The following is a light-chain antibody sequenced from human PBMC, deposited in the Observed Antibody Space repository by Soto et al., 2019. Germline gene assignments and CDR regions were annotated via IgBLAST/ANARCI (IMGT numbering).Light chain of an antibody. CDR1: NSRSGSNY. J-gene: IGLJ1*01. CDR3: AKWDDSLRVYV. CDR2: RND. V-gene: IGLV1-47*01. Sequence: QSVLPQPPSASGTPGQRVTISCSTTNSRSGSNYVYWYQQLPGAAPKLLIYRNDQRPSGVPDRFSASKSGTSASLAISGLRSEDEADYFCAKWDDSLRVYVFGSGTKLTVL.